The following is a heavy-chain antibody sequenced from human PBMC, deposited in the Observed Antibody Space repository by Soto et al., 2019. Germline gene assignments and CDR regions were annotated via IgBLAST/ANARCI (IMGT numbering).Heavy chain of an antibody. CDR3: ARAGGGSTMFYYYHVDV. Sequence: QVQLVQSGAEVKKPGSSVRVSCKASGGTFSSYAISWVRQAPGQGLEWMGGIIPIFPIVKYAQKFQGRVTIPADESTITAYMELSSMRSEVTAVYYCARAGGGSTMFYYYHVDVWGQGTTVNVSS. CDR2: IIPIFPIV. D-gene: IGHD1-1*01. V-gene: IGHV1-69*01. J-gene: IGHJ6*02. CDR1: GGTFSSYA.